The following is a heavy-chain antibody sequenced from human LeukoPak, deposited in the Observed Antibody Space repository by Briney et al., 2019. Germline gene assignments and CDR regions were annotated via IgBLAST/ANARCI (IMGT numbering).Heavy chain of an antibody. Sequence: GASVKVSCKASGYTFTSYGISWVRQAPGQGLEWMGWISAYNGNTNYAQKLQGRVTMTTDTSTSTAYMELRSLRSDDTAVYYCARTLSIFGVVSLYYYGMDVWGQGTTVTVSS. CDR3: ARTLSIFGVVSLYYYGMDV. V-gene: IGHV1-18*01. J-gene: IGHJ6*02. D-gene: IGHD3-3*01. CDR1: GYTFTSYG. CDR2: ISAYNGNT.